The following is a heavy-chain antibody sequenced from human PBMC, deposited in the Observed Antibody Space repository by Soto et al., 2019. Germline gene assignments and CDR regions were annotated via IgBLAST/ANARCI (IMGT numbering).Heavy chain of an antibody. CDR3: ARHLYDDVGRIDAIDI. CDR2: IYYSGST. J-gene: IGHJ3*02. CDR1: GGSISSSSYY. V-gene: IGHV4-39*01. D-gene: IGHD3-16*01. Sequence: PSETLSLTCTVSGGSISSSSYYWGWIRQPPGKGLEWIGIIYYSGSTYYNPSLKSRVTISVDTSKNQFSLKLSSVTAADTAVYYCARHLYDDVGRIDAIDIWGQGTMVTVSS.